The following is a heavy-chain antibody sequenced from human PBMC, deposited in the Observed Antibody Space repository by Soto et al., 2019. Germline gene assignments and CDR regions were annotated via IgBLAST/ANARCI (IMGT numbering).Heavy chain of an antibody. CDR3: ARQVGGWAPWYFDY. J-gene: IGHJ4*02. D-gene: IGHD6-19*01. V-gene: IGHV4-61*08. CDR1: GGSISSGDYY. Sequence: SETLSLTCTVSGGSISSGDYYWSWIRQPPGKGLEWIGYIYYNGSTNYNPSLKSRVTISVDTSKNQFSLKLSSVTAADTAVYYCARQVGGWAPWYFDYWGQGTLVTVSS. CDR2: IYYNGST.